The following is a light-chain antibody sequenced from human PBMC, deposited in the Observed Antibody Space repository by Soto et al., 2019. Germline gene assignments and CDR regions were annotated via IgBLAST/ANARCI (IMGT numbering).Light chain of an antibody. V-gene: IGKV1-39*01. CDR1: QSISSY. Sequence: DIQMTQSPSSLSASVGDRVTITCRASQSISSYLNWYQQKPGKAPKLLIYGASSLQSGVPSRFNGSGSGTDFTLTISRLQPEDFATYYCQQTYSSPYTFGQGTKLEIK. CDR3: QQTYSSPYT. CDR2: GAS. J-gene: IGKJ2*01.